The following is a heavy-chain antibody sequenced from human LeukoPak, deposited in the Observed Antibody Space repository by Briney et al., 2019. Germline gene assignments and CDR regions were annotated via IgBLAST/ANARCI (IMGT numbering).Heavy chain of an antibody. CDR1: GGSISSGGYY. J-gene: IGHJ5*02. D-gene: IGHD3-9*01. CDR3: ARVIGGIRYFDWYNWFDP. CDR2: IYYSGST. Sequence: SETLSLTCTVSGGSISSGGYYWSWIRQHPGKGLEWIGYIYYSGSTYYNPSLKSRVTISVDTSKNQFSLKLSSVTAADTAVYYCARVIGGIRYFDWYNWFDPWGQGTLVTVSS. V-gene: IGHV4-31*03.